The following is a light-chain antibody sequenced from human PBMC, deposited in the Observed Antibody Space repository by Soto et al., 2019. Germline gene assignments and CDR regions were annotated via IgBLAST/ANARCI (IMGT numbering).Light chain of an antibody. CDR3: ISYTSTSTPWV. Sequence: SALTQPASVSGSPGQSITISCTGTSSDIGVYNYVSWYQQHPGKAPKLVICEVSNRPSGVSSRFSGSKSGNTASLTISGLRAEDEGDYYCISYTSTSTPWVFGGGTKLTVL. CDR2: EVS. CDR1: SSDIGVYNY. V-gene: IGLV2-14*01. J-gene: IGLJ3*02.